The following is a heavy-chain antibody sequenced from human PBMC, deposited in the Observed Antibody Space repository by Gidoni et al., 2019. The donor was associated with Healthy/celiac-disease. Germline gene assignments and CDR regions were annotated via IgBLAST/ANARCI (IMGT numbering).Heavy chain of an antibody. Sequence: QVQLQESGPGLVKPSETLSLTCAVSGYSISSGYYWGWIRQPPGKGLEWIGSIYHSGSTYYNPSLKSRVTISVDTSKNQFSLKLSSVTAADTAVYYCARDTYYYGSGSYYKLGWFDPWGQGTLVTVSS. CDR2: IYHSGST. CDR3: ARDTYYYGSGSYYKLGWFDP. D-gene: IGHD3-10*01. V-gene: IGHV4-38-2*02. CDR1: GYSISSGYY. J-gene: IGHJ5*02.